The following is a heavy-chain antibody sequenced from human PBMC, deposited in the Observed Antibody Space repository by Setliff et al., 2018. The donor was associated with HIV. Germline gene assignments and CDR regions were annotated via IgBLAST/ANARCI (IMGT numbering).Heavy chain of an antibody. J-gene: IGHJ4*02. CDR3: ARAGSGSYYNAPHY. CDR1: GYSFTSNW. Sequence: PGESLKISCKGSGYSFTSNWIGWVRQMPGKGLEWMGSIYPGDSDARYSPSFQGQVTISADKPTSTAYLQWSSLKASDTAMYYCARAGSGSYYNAPHYWGQGTLVTVSS. D-gene: IGHD3-10*01. V-gene: IGHV5-51*01. CDR2: IYPGDSDA.